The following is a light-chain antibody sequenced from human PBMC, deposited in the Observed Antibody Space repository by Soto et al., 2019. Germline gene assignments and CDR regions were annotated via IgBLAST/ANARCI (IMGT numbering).Light chain of an antibody. V-gene: IGKV1-5*01. J-gene: IGKJ1*01. CDR1: QSISSW. CDR2: DAS. CDR3: QQYNSYSTWT. Sequence: DIHMTQSPSTLSAALGDRVTITSRASQSISSWLAWYQQKPGKAPKLLIYDASSLESGVPSRFSGSGSGTEFTLTISSLQPDDFATYYCQQYNSYSTWTFGQGTKV.